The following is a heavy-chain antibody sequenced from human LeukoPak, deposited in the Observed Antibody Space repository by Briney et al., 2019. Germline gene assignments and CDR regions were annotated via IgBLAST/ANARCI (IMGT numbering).Heavy chain of an antibody. D-gene: IGHD3-10*01. CDR2: IYYSGST. CDR3: ARYPTFYDYYYGMDV. J-gene: IGHJ6*02. Sequence: SETLSLTRTVSGGSISSSSYYWGWIRQPPGKGLEWIGSIYYSGSTYYNPSLKSRVTISVDTSKNQFSLKLSSVTAADTAVYYCARYPTFYDYYYGMDVWGQGTTVTVSS. V-gene: IGHV4-39*01. CDR1: GGSISSSSYY.